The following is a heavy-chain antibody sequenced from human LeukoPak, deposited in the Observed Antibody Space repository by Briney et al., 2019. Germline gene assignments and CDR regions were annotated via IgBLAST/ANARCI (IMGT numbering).Heavy chain of an antibody. Sequence: SETLSLTCTVSGGSISSYYWSWIRQPPGKGLEWIGYIYYSGSTNYNPSLKSRVTISVDTSKNQFSLKLSSVTAADTAVYYCARDVSGSGWYSVWGQGTLVTVSS. CDR3: ARDVSGSGWYSV. J-gene: IGHJ4*02. V-gene: IGHV4-59*01. CDR2: IYYSGST. CDR1: GGSISSYY. D-gene: IGHD6-19*01.